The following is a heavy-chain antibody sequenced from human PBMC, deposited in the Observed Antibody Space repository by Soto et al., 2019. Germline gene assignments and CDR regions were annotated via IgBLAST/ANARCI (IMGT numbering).Heavy chain of an antibody. V-gene: IGHV1-18*04. J-gene: IGHJ5*02. CDR1: GYTFTRYS. CDR2: ISNYNGDT. D-gene: IGHD6-19*01. CDR3: ARGDSTGSPTGWFDP. Sequence: ASVKVSCKASGYTFTRYSINWVRQAPGQGLEWVGWISNYNGDTKYAQKFQGRVTLTTDTSTTTTYMDLRSLTSDDTAVYFCARGDSTGSPTGWFDPWGQGTLVTVSS.